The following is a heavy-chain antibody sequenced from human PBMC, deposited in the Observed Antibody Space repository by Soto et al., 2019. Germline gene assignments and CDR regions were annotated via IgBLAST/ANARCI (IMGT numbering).Heavy chain of an antibody. CDR3: ARELSEYYDSSGYFDY. CDR1: GYTFTGYY. CDR2: INPNSGGT. Sequence: QVQLVLSGAEVKKPGASVKVSCKASGYTFTGYYMHWVRQAPGQGLEWMGWINPNSGGTNYAQKFQGWVTMTRDTSISTAYMELSRLRSDDTAVYYCARELSEYYDSSGYFDYWGQGTLVTVSS. V-gene: IGHV1-2*04. D-gene: IGHD3-22*01. J-gene: IGHJ4*02.